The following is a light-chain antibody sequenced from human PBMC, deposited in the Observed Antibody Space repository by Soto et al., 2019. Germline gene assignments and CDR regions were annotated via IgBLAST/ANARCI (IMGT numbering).Light chain of an antibody. CDR1: QSMRTF. CDR3: QQSYRTPVS. Sequence: DIQMTQSPSSLSASVGDRVTITCRASQSMRTFLNWYQQKPGTAPTLLIYAASSLHSGVPSRFSGSGSGTDFTLTISSLQPEDFATYYCQQSYRTPVSFGGGTKVEIK. V-gene: IGKV1-39*01. J-gene: IGKJ4*01. CDR2: AAS.